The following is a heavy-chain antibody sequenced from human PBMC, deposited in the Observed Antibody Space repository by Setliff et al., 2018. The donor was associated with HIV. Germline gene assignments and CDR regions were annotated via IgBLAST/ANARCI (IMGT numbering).Heavy chain of an antibody. D-gene: IGHD3-22*01. CDR3: ARGSFSGYYYSY. CDR1: GGSFSDYY. CDR2: INHSGST. V-gene: IGHV4-34*04. J-gene: IGHJ4*02. Sequence: SETLSLTCAVYGGSFSDYYWSWIRQPPGKGLEWIGEINHSGSTNNNPSLKSRDTISIDTSKNQFSLKLTSVTAADTAVYYCARGSFSGYYYSYWGQGTLVTVSS.